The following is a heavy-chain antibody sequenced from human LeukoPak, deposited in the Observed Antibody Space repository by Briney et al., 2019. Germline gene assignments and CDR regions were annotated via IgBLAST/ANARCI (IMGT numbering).Heavy chain of an antibody. J-gene: IGHJ4*02. CDR3: ARDGTFSPSSSSPDY. Sequence: GRSLRLSCAASGFIFSSYGMHWVRQAPGKGLEWVAVTWYDGSNKYYADSVKGRFTISRDNSKNTLYLQMNSLRAEDTAVYYCARDGTFSPSSSSPDYWGQGTLVTVSS. D-gene: IGHD6-13*01. CDR2: TWYDGSNK. CDR1: GFIFSSYG. V-gene: IGHV3-33*01.